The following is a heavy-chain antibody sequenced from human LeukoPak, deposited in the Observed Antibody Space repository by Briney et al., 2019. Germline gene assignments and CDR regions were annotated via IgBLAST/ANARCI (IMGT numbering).Heavy chain of an antibody. CDR1: GYTFTGYY. D-gene: IGHD4-11*01. V-gene: IGHV1-2*02. CDR3: ARDYSNDAWFDP. CDR2: INPNSGGT. J-gene: IGHJ5*02. Sequence: ASVKVSCKASGYTFTGYYMHWVQQAPGQGLEWMGWINPNSGGTNYAQKFQGRVTMTRDTSISTAYMELSRLRSDDTAVYYCARDYSNDAWFDPWGQGTLVTVSS.